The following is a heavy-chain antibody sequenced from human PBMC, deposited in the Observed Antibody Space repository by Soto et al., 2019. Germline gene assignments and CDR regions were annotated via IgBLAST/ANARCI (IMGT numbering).Heavy chain of an antibody. J-gene: IGHJ6*02. CDR2: IKYNGDS. CDR1: GGSINNYY. Sequence: QVQLQESGPGLVKPSETLSLTCTVSGGSINNYYCSWFRQPPGKGLEWIGYIKYNGDSAYNFSLKXXVXXSMDTSKTPFSLMVESVTATDTAVYYCARHGFGSLHGLVDVWGQGTTVIVSS. V-gene: IGHV4-59*08. CDR3: ARHGFGSLHGLVDV. D-gene: IGHD3-10*01.